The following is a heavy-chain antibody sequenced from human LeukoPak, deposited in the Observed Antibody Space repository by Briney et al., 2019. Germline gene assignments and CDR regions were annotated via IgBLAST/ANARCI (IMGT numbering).Heavy chain of an antibody. CDR2: INHSGGA. CDR3: ARGQGTVTTH. Sequence: SQTLSLTCAVSGGSFSGYYWTWIRQPPGKGLEWIGEINHSGGANYNPSLKSRVTISLDTSKNQFSLKLSSVTAADTALYYCARGQGTVTTHWGQGTLVTVSS. D-gene: IGHD4-17*01. CDR1: GGSFSGYY. V-gene: IGHV4-34*01. J-gene: IGHJ4*02.